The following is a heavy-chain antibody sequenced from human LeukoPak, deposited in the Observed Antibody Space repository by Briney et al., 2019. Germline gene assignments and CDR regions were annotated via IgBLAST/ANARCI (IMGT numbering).Heavy chain of an antibody. Sequence: ASVKVSCKVSGYTLTELSMHWVRQAPGKGLEWMGGFDPEDGETIYAQKFQGRVTMTEDTSTDTAYMELSSLRSEDTAVYYCATDLRPYGFWSGYRDYWGQGTLVTVSS. D-gene: IGHD3-3*01. V-gene: IGHV1-24*01. CDR2: FDPEDGET. J-gene: IGHJ4*02. CDR3: ATDLRPYGFWSGYRDY. CDR1: GYTLTELS.